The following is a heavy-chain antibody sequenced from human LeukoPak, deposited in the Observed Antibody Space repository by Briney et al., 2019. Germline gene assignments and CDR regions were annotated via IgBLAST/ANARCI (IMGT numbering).Heavy chain of an antibody. Sequence: PGGSLRLSCAASGFTFSNYWMSWVRQAPGKGLEWVGRIKRKSDGGTTDYAAPVKGRFTISRDDSKNTLYLQMNSLKSEDTAVYYCTTELDIRPNHYWGQGTLVTVSS. V-gene: IGHV3-15*01. CDR1: GFTFSNYW. J-gene: IGHJ4*02. CDR2: IKRKSDGGTT. CDR3: TTELDIRPNHY. D-gene: IGHD3-22*01.